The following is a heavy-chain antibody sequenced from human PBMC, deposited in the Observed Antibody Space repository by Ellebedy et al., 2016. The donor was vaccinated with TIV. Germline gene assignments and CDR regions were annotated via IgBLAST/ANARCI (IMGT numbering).Heavy chain of an antibody. D-gene: IGHD2-8*01. Sequence: GESLKISCTGSGYRFPNYWIGWERQMPGKGLDWMGFIFPGDSNTRYSPSLQGKVTISADKSISTAYLQWSSLKASDTAMYYCARLVSVDAQHFHDWGQGTQVTVSS. CDR1: GYRFPNYW. CDR2: IFPGDSNT. CDR3: ARLVSVDAQHFHD. V-gene: IGHV5-51*01. J-gene: IGHJ4*02.